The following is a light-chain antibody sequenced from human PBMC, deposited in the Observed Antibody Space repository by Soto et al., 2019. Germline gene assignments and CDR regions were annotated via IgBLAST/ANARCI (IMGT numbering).Light chain of an antibody. CDR2: EAS. V-gene: IGLV2-18*02. Sequence: QSALTQPPSVSGSPGQSVTISCTGTSTDFVSYNRVSWYQQPPGTAPKLIIYEASNRPSGVPDRFSGSKSGNTASLTISGLQAEDEADYYCCSYVGARSYVFGTGTKVTVL. CDR3: CSYVGARSYV. J-gene: IGLJ1*01. CDR1: STDFVSYNR.